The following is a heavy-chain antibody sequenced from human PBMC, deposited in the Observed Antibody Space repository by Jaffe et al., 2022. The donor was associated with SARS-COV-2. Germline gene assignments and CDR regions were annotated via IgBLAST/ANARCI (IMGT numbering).Heavy chain of an antibody. Sequence: ELQLAESGGGLVQPGGSLRLSCAGSGLSFSGYWMSWVRQVPGKGLEWVANINQDGSDKYYVDSVRGRFIISRDNAKNSLYLQMNSLRSEDTAVYYCAREVSGRLGWFDPWGQGALVSVSS. V-gene: IGHV3-7*01. CDR3: AREVSGRLGWFDP. CDR2: INQDGSDK. D-gene: IGHD6-19*01. CDR1: GLSFSGYW. J-gene: IGHJ5*02.